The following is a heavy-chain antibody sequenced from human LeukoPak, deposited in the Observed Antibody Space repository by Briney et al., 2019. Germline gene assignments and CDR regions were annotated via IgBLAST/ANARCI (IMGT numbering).Heavy chain of an antibody. D-gene: IGHD3-16*02. CDR1: GGSISSGSYY. Sequence: TLSLTCTVSGGSISSGSYYWSWIRQPAGKGLEWIGRIYTSGSANYNPSLKSRVTMSVDTSKNQFSLKLSSVTAADTAVYYCARVAYDYVWGSYRWFDYWGQGTLVTVSS. CDR2: IYTSGSA. V-gene: IGHV4-61*02. CDR3: ARVAYDYVWGSYRWFDY. J-gene: IGHJ4*02.